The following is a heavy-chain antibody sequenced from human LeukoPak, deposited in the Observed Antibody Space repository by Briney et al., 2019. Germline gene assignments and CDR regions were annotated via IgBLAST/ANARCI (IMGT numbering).Heavy chain of an antibody. CDR2: TYYTGST. V-gene: IGHV4-59*01. Sequence: SETLSLTCAVYGGSLSGYYWIWIRQPPGKGLEWIGYTYYTGSTNYNPSLKSRVTISVDTSKNQFSLKLSSVTAADTAVYYCARYGSGSYRQFDSWGQGTLVTVSS. CDR3: ARYGSGSYRQFDS. CDR1: GGSLSGYY. D-gene: IGHD3-10*01. J-gene: IGHJ4*02.